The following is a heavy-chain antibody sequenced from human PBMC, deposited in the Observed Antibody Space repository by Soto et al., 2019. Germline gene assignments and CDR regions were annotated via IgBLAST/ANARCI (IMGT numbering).Heavy chain of an antibody. CDR3: AKVRESRGPQPFDY. V-gene: IGHV4-4*02. CDR1: GGSISSSNW. D-gene: IGHD3-10*01. CDR2: IYHSRST. J-gene: IGHJ4*02. Sequence: SETLSLTCAVSGGSISSSNWWSWVRQPPGKGLEWIGEIYHSRSTNYNPSLKSRVTISVDKSKNQFSLKLNSVTAADTAVYYCAKVRESRGPQPFDYWGQGTLVTVSS.